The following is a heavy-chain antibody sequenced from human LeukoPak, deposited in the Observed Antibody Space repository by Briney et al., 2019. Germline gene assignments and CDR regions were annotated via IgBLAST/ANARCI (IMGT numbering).Heavy chain of an antibody. CDR3: ARQVGYCSEGSCYFDF. CDR2: ISGSGGST. Sequence: PGGSLRLSCAASGFTFSSYAMSWVRQAPGKGLEWVSAISGSGGSTYNADSVKGRFTISRDNSKNTLYLQMNSLRAEDTAVYYCARQVGYCSEGSCYFDFWGQGTLVTVSS. J-gene: IGHJ4*02. CDR1: GFTFSSYA. D-gene: IGHD2-15*01. V-gene: IGHV3-23*01.